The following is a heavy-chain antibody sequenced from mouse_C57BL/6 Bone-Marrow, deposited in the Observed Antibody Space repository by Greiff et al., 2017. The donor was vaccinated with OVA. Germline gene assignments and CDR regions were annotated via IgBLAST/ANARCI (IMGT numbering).Heavy chain of an antibody. CDR2: IDPEDGET. CDR3: ATTVVATDYAMDY. J-gene: IGHJ4*01. D-gene: IGHD1-1*01. V-gene: IGHV14-2*01. Sequence: EVQLQESGAELVKPGASVKLSCTASGFNIKDYYMHWVKQRTEQGLEWIGRIDPEDGETKYAPKFQGKATITADTSYNTAYLQLSSLTSEDTAVYYCATTVVATDYAMDYWGQGTSVTVSS. CDR1: GFNIKDYY.